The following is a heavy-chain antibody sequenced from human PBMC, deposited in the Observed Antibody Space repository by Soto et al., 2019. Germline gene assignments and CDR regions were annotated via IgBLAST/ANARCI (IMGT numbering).Heavy chain of an antibody. D-gene: IGHD3-9*01. J-gene: IGHJ4*02. CDR2: ISSSSSTI. Sequence: PGGSLRLSCAASGFTLSSYSMNWVRQAPGKGLEWVSYISSSSSTIYYADSVKGRFTISRDNAKNSLYLQMNSLRDEDTAVYYCARDYDILTGYYIFDYWGQGTLVTVSS. CDR3: ARDYDILTGYYIFDY. CDR1: GFTLSSYS. V-gene: IGHV3-48*02.